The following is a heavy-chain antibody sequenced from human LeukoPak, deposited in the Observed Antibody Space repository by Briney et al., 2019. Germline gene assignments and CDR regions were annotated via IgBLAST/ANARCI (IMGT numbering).Heavy chain of an antibody. J-gene: IGHJ5*01. CDR2: ISLDGSRK. D-gene: IGHD3-10*01. CDR3: ARDRAVSWLDS. CDR1: GLTFTSHG. Sequence: GRSLRLSCAASGLTFTSHGFHWVRQAPGRGLEWLTFISLDGSRKSYADSVKDRFTFSRDDSKNTLYLEMNSLRAEDTATYYCARDRAVSWLDSWGLGTLVTVSS. V-gene: IGHV3-33*05.